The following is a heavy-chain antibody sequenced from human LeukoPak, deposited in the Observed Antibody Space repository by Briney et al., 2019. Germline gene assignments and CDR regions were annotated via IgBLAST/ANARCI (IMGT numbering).Heavy chain of an antibody. Sequence: GGSLRLSCAASGFTFSSYAMSWVRQAPGKGLEWVSAISGSGGSTYYADSVKGRFTISRDNSKNTLYLQMNSLRAEDTAVYYCAKGGSTSCYGVCHFDYWGQGTLVTVSS. CDR1: GFTFSSYA. J-gene: IGHJ4*02. CDR3: AKGGSTSCYGVCHFDY. CDR2: ISGSGGST. V-gene: IGHV3-23*01. D-gene: IGHD2-2*01.